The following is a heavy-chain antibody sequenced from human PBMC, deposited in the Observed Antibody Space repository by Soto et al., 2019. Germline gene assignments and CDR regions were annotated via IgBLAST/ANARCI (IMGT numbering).Heavy chain of an antibody. J-gene: IGHJ4*02. CDR3: ARFPEPYYHFWRGYYDY. Sequence: ASVKVSCKASGYTFTSYGISWVRQAPGQGLEWMGWISAYNGNTNYAQKLQGRVTMTTDTSTSTAYMELRSLRSDDTAVYYCARFPEPYYHFWRGYYDYSGQATLVTVSS. V-gene: IGHV1-18*04. CDR2: ISAYNGNT. CDR1: GYTFTSYG. D-gene: IGHD3-3*01.